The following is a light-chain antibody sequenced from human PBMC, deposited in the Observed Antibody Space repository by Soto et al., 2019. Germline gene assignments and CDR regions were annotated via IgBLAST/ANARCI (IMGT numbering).Light chain of an antibody. V-gene: IGKV1-39*01. Sequence: DIQMTQSPSSLSASVGDGVTITCRASQSIDNYLSWYQQIPGKAPKPLIYAASNLQRGVPSRFSGSGSGTEFTLTISNLQPDDFAVYYCQQCFSLPPTLGHGTKVDIK. J-gene: IGKJ1*01. CDR2: AAS. CDR3: QQCFSLPPT. CDR1: QSIDNY.